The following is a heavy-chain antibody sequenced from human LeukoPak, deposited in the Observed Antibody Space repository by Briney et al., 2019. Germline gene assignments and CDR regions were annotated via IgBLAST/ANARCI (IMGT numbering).Heavy chain of an antibody. J-gene: IGHJ5*02. V-gene: IGHV4-4*02. CDR3: AGVIGYYGSGSYLWFDP. Sequence: ASETLSLTCAVSGGPVSSSNWWSWVRQPPGKGLEWIGEIYHSGSTNYNPSLKSRVTISVDKSKNQFSLKLSSVTAADTAVYYCAGVIGYYGSGSYLWFDPWGQGTLVTVSS. D-gene: IGHD3-10*01. CDR1: GGPVSSSNW. CDR2: IYHSGST.